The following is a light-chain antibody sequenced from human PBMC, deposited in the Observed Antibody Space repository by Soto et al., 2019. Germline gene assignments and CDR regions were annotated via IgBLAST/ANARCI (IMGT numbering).Light chain of an antibody. J-gene: IGKJ2*01. Sequence: TQSPSSLSASVGDRVTITCRASQSISTHLSWYQQKLGQAPRLLIYGASSGATGIPDRFSGSGSGTDFTLTISKLEPEDFAVYYCQQYGGVPYTFGQGTKLEI. CDR2: GAS. CDR1: QSISTH. CDR3: QQYGGVPYT. V-gene: IGKV3-20*01.